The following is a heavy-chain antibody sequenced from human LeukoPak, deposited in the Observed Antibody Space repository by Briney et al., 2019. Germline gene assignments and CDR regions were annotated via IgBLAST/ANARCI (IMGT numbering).Heavy chain of an antibody. CDR3: ARHGGHSGFDPYDF. V-gene: IGHV4-38-2*01. D-gene: IGHD5-12*01. J-gene: IGHJ4*02. CDR2: IYHSGST. Sequence: PSETLSLTCAVSGYSISNGYYWAWIRQPPGKGLEWIGSIYHSGSTYCKPSLKSRVTISVDTSKNQFSLNVNSVTATDTAVYYCARHGGHSGFDPYDFWGQGTLVTVSS. CDR1: GYSISNGYY.